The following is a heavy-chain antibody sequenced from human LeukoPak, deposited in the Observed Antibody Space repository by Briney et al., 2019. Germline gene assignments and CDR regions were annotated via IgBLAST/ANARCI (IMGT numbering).Heavy chain of an antibody. V-gene: IGHV4-38-2*02. CDR2: INHSWST. CDR3: ARVHDSSGYYYLGDAFDI. CDR1: GYPISNNFY. D-gene: IGHD3-22*01. Sequence: SETLSLTCTVSGYPISNNFYWAWIRQSPGKGLEWIVSINHSWSTYYNPSLKSRVTISVDTSKNQFSLKLTSVTAADTAVYYCARVHDSSGYYYLGDAFDIWGQGTMVTVSS. J-gene: IGHJ3*02.